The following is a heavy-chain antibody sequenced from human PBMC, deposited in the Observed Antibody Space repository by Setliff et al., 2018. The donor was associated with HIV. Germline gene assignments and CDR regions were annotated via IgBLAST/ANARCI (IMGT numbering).Heavy chain of an antibody. CDR1: GGSIMSYC. CDR2: IYTSGST. CDR3: ARLSGDYYYFDY. V-gene: IGHV4-4*09. J-gene: IGHJ4*02. Sequence: SETLSLTCTVSGGSIMSYCWNWIRQPPGKGLEWIGHIYTSGSTNYNPSLKSRVTISLDTSKNQFSLKLTSVTAADTAVYYCARLSGDYYYFDYWGQGTLVTVSS. D-gene: IGHD2-21*02.